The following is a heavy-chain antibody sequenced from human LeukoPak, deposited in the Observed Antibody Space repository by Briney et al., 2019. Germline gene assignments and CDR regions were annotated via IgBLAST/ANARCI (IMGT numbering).Heavy chain of an antibody. CDR1: GFTFSSYG. D-gene: IGHD5-18*01. V-gene: IGHV3-30*18. Sequence: PGRSLRLSCAASGFTFSSYGMHWVRQAPGKGLEWVAVISYDGSNKYYADSVKGRFTISRDNSKNTLYLQMNSLRAEDTAVNYCAKPTPGYSYGSLDYWGQGTLVTVSS. CDR2: ISYDGSNK. J-gene: IGHJ4*02. CDR3: AKPTPGYSYGSLDY.